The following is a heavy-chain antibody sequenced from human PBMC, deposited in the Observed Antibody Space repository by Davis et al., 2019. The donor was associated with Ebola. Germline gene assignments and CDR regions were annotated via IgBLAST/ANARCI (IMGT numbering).Heavy chain of an antibody. J-gene: IGHJ3*02. V-gene: IGHV3-48*04. CDR2: ISTSGSTI. CDR1: GFTFSSYN. CDR3: ARRAGGNPRAFDI. Sequence: PGGSLRLSCAASGFTFSSYNMNWVRQAPGKGLDWVSYISTSGSTIYYADSVRGRFTISRDNAKNSLYLQMSSLRAEDTAVYYCARRAGGNPRAFDIWGQGTMVTVSS. D-gene: IGHD4-23*01.